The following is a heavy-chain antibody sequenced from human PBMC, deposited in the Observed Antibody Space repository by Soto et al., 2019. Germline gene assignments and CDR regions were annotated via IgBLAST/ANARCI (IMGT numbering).Heavy chain of an antibody. CDR1: GGKFISYA. J-gene: IGHJ3*02. CDR2: IIPIFGTV. Sequence: SVKVSCKASGGKFISYAISWVRQVPGQEQEWMGGIIPIFGTVNYAQKFQGRGTITADKSTSTPYMELSSLRFDDTAVSYCARASSLYSSSWYVRDAFDIWGQGTMVTVS. CDR3: ARASSLYSSSWYVRDAFDI. D-gene: IGHD6-13*01. V-gene: IGHV1-69*06.